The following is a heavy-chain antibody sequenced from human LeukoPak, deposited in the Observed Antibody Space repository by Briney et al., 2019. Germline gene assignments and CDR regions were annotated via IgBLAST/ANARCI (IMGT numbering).Heavy chain of an antibody. CDR3: ARRYYYDSSGET. CDR1: GGTFSSYA. CDR2: IIPILGIA. J-gene: IGHJ5*02. Sequence: ASVKVSCKASGGTFSSYAISWVRQAPGQGLEWMGRIIPILGIANYAQKFQGRVTITADKSSSTAYVELSSLRSEDTAVYYCARRYYYDSSGETWGQGTLVTVSS. D-gene: IGHD3-22*01. V-gene: IGHV1-69*04.